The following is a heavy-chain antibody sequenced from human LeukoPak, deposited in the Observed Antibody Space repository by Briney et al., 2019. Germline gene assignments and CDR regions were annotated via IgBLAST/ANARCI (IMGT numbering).Heavy chain of an antibody. V-gene: IGHV4-59*08. Sequence: SETLSLTCTVSGGSISSYYWSWIRQPPGKGLEWIEYIYYSGSTNYNPSLKSRVTISVDTSKNQFSLKLSSVTAADTAVYYCARLKGQLARLNWFDPWGQGTLVTVSS. CDR3: ARLKGQLARLNWFDP. J-gene: IGHJ5*02. CDR2: IYYSGST. D-gene: IGHD6-6*01. CDR1: GGSISSYY.